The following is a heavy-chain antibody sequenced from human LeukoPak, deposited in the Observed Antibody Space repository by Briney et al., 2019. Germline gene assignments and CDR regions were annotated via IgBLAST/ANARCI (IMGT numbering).Heavy chain of an antibody. CDR3: AKDQDYDILTGYYSGYYYYGMDV. Sequence: GGSLILSCAASGFTFSSYGMHWVRQAPGKGLEWVAVISYDGSNKYYADSVKGRFTISRDNSKNTLYLQMNSLRAEDTAVYYCAKDQDYDILTGYYSGYYYYGMDVWGQGTTVTVSS. CDR1: GFTFSSYG. V-gene: IGHV3-30*18. CDR2: ISYDGSNK. D-gene: IGHD3-9*01. J-gene: IGHJ6*02.